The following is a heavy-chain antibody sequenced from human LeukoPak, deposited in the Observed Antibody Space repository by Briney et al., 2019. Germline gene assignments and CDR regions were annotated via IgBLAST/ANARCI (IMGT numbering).Heavy chain of an antibody. V-gene: IGHV1-2*02. CDR1: GYTFTGYY. J-gene: IGHJ4*02. CDR3: ARDSGGLLWFGELGQFDY. CDR2: INPNSGGT. D-gene: IGHD3-10*01. Sequence: GASVKVSCKASGYTFTGYYMHWVRQAPGQGLEWMGWINPNSGGTNYAQKFQGRVTMTRDTSISTAYMELSRLRSDDTAVYYCARDSGGLLWFGELGQFDYWGQGTLVTVSS.